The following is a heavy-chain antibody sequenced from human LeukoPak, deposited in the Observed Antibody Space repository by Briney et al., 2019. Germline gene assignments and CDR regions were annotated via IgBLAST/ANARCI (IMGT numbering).Heavy chain of an antibody. CDR2: IWYDASNK. CDR3: ARSGTKLNWFDP. J-gene: IGHJ5*02. CDR1: GFTFRSYG. D-gene: IGHD1-7*01. Sequence: GRSLRLSCAASGFTFRSYGMHWVRQAPGKGLEWVAVIWYDASNKYYADSVKGRFTISRDNAKNSLYLQMNSLRAEDTAVYYCARSGTKLNWFDPWGQGTLVTVSS. V-gene: IGHV3-33*01.